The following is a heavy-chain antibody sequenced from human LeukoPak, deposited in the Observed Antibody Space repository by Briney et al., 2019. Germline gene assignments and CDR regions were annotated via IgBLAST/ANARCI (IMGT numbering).Heavy chain of an antibody. J-gene: IGHJ4*02. V-gene: IGHV3-11*04. D-gene: IGHD7-27*01. CDR1: GFTFSDSY. CDR3: GRGHWGLDY. Sequence: GGSLRLSCTASGFTFSDSYMTWIRQAPGKGLEWVSYISNSGREKNYADSVKGRFTISRDNAMSSLYLQMNSLRVEDTAVYYCGRGHWGLDYWGQGTLVTVSS. CDR2: ISNSGREK.